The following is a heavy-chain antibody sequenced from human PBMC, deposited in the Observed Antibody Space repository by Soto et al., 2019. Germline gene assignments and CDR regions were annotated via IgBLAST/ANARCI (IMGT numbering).Heavy chain of an antibody. Sequence: GASVKVSCKASGGTFSSYTISWVRQAPGQGLEWMGRIIPILGIANYAQKFQGRVTMTRDTSTSTVYMELNSLRSEDTAVYYCARGYSSSWYFDYWGQGTLVTVSS. V-gene: IGHV1-69*02. CDR1: GGTFSSYT. CDR2: IIPILGIA. J-gene: IGHJ4*02. CDR3: ARGYSSSWYFDY. D-gene: IGHD6-13*01.